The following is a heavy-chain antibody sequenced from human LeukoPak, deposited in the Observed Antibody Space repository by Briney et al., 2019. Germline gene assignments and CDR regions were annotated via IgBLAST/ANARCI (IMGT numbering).Heavy chain of an antibody. V-gene: IGHV1-69*13. CDR3: ARVPFWSGSPFDY. CDR1: GGTFSSYA. CDR2: IIPIFGTA. Sequence: SVKVSCKASGGTFSSYAISWVRQAPGQGLEWMGGIIPIFGTANYAQKFQGRVTITADESTSTAYMQLSSLRSEDTAVYYCARVPFWSGSPFDYWGQGTLVTVSS. D-gene: IGHD3-3*01. J-gene: IGHJ4*02.